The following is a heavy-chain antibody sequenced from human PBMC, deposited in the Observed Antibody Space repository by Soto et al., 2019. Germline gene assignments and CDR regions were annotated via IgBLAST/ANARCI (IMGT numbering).Heavy chain of an antibody. CDR1: GDSVTSGSYY. D-gene: IGHD7-27*01. CDR3: AREWGLLPYYVMNV. J-gene: IGHJ6*02. V-gene: IGHV4-61*03. CDR2: ISYTGRA. Sequence: PWETLSLTCIVSGDSVTSGSYYWTWLRQPPGKGLEWIGYISYTGRAKYNPSLQSRVTISVDTSKNDFSLNLSSVTAADTDVYFCAREWGLLPYYVMNVWGHGTAVTV.